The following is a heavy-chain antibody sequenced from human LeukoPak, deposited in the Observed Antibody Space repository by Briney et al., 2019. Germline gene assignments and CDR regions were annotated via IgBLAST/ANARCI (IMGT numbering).Heavy chain of an antibody. Sequence: GASVTVSCKASGYTFTSYGISWVRQAPGQGLEWMGWISAYNGNTNYAQKLQGRVTMTTDTSTSTAYMELRSLRSDDTAVYYCARLAGGGATPDYFDYWGQGTLVTVSS. CDR3: ARLAGGGATPDYFDY. J-gene: IGHJ4*02. CDR1: GYTFTSYG. V-gene: IGHV1-18*01. CDR2: ISAYNGNT. D-gene: IGHD1-26*01.